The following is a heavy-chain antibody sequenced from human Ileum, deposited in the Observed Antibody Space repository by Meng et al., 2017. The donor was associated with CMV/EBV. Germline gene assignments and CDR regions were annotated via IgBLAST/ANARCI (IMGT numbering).Heavy chain of an antibody. V-gene: IGHV4-4*07. CDR2: FYSSDTY. J-gene: IGHJ4*02. CDR1: GGSGNNYY. D-gene: IGHD1-26*01. CDR3: ARGPGASTREGFDY. Sequence: VHRQDSGRGLVRPTETLSLTCTVAGGSGNNYYWSWIRQSDGKGLEWIGRFYSSDTYNYHPSLDSRVTMSLDTSKNQFSLNLRSVTAADTATYYCARGPGASTREGFDYWGLGTLVTVSS.